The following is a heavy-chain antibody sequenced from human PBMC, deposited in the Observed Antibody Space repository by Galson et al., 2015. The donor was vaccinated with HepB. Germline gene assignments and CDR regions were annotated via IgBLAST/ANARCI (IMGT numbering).Heavy chain of an antibody. CDR1: GFTFRNYA. D-gene: IGHD1-26*01. Sequence: SLRLSCAASGFTFRNYALNWVRQAPGKGLEWVALTSHDGSPRSNEYYADSVKGRFTISRDNSKNTVYLQVKSLRPEDTAVYYCARGQFLGKGAYFDLWGRGTLVTVSS. V-gene: IGHV3-30*04. J-gene: IGHJ2*01. CDR2: TSHDGSPRSNE. CDR3: ARGQFLGKGAYFDL.